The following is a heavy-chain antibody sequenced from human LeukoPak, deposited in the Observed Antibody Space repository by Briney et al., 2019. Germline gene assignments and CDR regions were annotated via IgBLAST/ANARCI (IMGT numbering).Heavy chain of an antibody. Sequence: GGSLRLSCAGSGFNFIDNSMHWVRQAPGRGLEWVSSISSSKTYIYYRDSVMGRFTISRDNAKNSLFLQMNSLRVEDTAVYFCARGYCSGTSCYMFDSWGQGTRVIVSS. D-gene: IGHD2-2*01. CDR2: ISSSKTYI. J-gene: IGHJ4*02. CDR1: GFNFIDNS. CDR3: ARGYCSGTSCYMFDS. V-gene: IGHV3-21*01.